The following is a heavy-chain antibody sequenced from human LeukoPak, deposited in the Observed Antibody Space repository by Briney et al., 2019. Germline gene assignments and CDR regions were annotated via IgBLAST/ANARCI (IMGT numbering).Heavy chain of an antibody. CDR1: GFTVSSNY. CDR2: IYSGGST. Sequence: GGSLRLSCAASGFTVSSNYMSWVRQAPGKGLEWVSVIYSGGSTYYADSVKGRFTISRDNSKNTLYLQMNSLRAEDTAVYYCARDYFYYGDYGYFDYWGQGTLVTVSS. CDR3: ARDYFYYGDYGYFDY. V-gene: IGHV3-66*01. J-gene: IGHJ4*02. D-gene: IGHD4-17*01.